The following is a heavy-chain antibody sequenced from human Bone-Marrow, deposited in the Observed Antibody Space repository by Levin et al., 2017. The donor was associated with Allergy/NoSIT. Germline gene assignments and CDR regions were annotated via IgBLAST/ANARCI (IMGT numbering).Heavy chain of an antibody. CDR3: ARDSSGWYDDY. D-gene: IGHD6-19*01. V-gene: IGHV1-46*01. CDR1: GYTFTSSY. CDR2: INPSGGST. J-gene: IGHJ4*02. Sequence: PGESLKISCKASGYTFTSSYMHWVRQAPGQGLEWMGIINPSGGSTSYAQKFQGRVTMTRDTSTSTVYMELSSLRSEDTAVYYCARDSSGWYDDYWGQGTLVTVSS.